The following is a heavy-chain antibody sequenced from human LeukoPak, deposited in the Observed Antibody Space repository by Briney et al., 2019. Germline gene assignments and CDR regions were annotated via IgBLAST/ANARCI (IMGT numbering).Heavy chain of an antibody. D-gene: IGHD2-2*01. J-gene: IGHJ3*02. Sequence: ASETLSFTCAVSGGSISSNNWWSWVRQPPGKGLEWIGEGYHSGSTNYNPSLKSRVTISVDTSKNQLSLKLNSVTAADTAVYYCARGSSSGRSGHDAFDIWGQGTMVTVSS. CDR3: ARGSSSGRSGHDAFDI. V-gene: IGHV4-4*02. CDR2: GYHSGST. CDR1: GGSISSNNW.